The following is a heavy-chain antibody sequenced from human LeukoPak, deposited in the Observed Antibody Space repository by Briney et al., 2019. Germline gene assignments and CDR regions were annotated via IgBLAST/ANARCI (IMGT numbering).Heavy chain of an antibody. CDR2: ISTSSTTI. J-gene: IGHJ4*02. CDR1: GFTFSSYS. D-gene: IGHD3-22*01. CDR3: ARDKYYYDSSGGGYYFDY. Sequence: GGSLRLSCAASGFTFSSYSMNWFRQAPGKGLEWLSYISTSSTTIYYADSVKGRFTISRDNAKNSLYLQMNSLRAEDTAVYYCARDKYYYDSSGGGYYFDYWGQGTLVTVSS. V-gene: IGHV3-48*01.